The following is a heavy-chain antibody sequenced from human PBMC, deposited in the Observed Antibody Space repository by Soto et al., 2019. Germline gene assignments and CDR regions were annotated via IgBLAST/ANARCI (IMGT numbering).Heavy chain of an antibody. Sequence: SETLSLTCTVSGGSVSSGSYYWSWIRQPPGKGLEWIGYIYYSGSTNYNPSLKSRVTISVDTSKNQFSLKLSSVTAADTAVYYCARDLPGSYFDYWGQGTLVTV. CDR3: ARDLPGSYFDY. D-gene: IGHD1-26*01. J-gene: IGHJ4*02. CDR2: IYYSGST. CDR1: GGSVSSGSYY. V-gene: IGHV4-61*01.